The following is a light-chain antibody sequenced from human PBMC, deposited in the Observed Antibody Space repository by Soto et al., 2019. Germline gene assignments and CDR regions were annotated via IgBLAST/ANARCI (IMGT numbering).Light chain of an antibody. Sequence: QSVLTQPASVSGSPGQSITISCTGTSSDVGGSNFVSWYQHHPGKAPKLMISEVSNRPSGVSNRFSGSKSGNTASLTISGLQAEDEADYYCSSYTSSSAYVVFGGGTKLPVL. CDR2: EVS. V-gene: IGLV2-14*01. CDR1: SSDVGGSNF. CDR3: SSYTSSSAYVV. J-gene: IGLJ2*01.